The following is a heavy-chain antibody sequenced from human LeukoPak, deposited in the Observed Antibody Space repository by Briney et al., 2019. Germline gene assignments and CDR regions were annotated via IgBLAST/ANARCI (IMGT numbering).Heavy chain of an antibody. D-gene: IGHD1-26*01. Sequence: PGASVKVSCKASGYTFTSYGISWVRQAPGQGLEWMGWISAYNGNTNYAQKFQGRVTMTRDTSISTAYMELSRLRSDDTAVYYCARTGGNPLKPGYYYYGMDVWGQGTTVTVSS. CDR3: ARTGGNPLKPGYYYYGMDV. CDR1: GYTFTSYG. V-gene: IGHV1-18*01. CDR2: ISAYNGNT. J-gene: IGHJ6*02.